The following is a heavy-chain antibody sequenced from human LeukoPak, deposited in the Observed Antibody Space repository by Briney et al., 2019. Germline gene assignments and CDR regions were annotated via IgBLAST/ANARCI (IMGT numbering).Heavy chain of an antibody. CDR3: ATYRQVLLSFES. Sequence: GGSLRLSCEASGFTFSTFAMIWVRQPPGKGLEWVSSIFPSGGEIHYADSVRGRFTISRDNSKSTLSLQMNSLRAEDTAIYYCATYRQVLLSFESWGQGTLVTVSS. J-gene: IGHJ4*02. CDR2: IFPSGGEI. D-gene: IGHD2/OR15-2a*01. V-gene: IGHV3-23*01. CDR1: GFTFSTFA.